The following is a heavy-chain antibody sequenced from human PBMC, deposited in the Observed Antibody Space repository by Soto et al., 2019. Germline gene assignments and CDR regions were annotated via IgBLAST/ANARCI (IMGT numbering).Heavy chain of an antibody. Sequence: SETMSLTCTVSGGSISSGDYYWSWIREQPGKGLEGIGYIYYSGSTYYNPSLKSRVSISKDTSKSHFSLKLSSVSFADTAVYYCARGSPLARFPGCFDPWGQGTLVTVSS. J-gene: IGHJ5*02. D-gene: IGHD5-12*01. V-gene: IGHV4-31*03. CDR2: IYYSGST. CDR1: GGSISSGDYY. CDR3: ARGSPLARFPGCFDP.